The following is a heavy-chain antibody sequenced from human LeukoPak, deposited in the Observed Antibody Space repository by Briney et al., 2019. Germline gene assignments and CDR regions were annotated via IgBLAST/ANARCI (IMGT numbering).Heavy chain of an antibody. J-gene: IGHJ4*02. CDR1: GGSISSSSYS. D-gene: IGHD3-16*02. CDR2: IYYSGST. Sequence: SETLSLTCTVSGGSISSSSYSWGWIRQPPGKGLKWIGSIYYSGSTYYNPSLKSRVTISVDTSKNQFSLKLSSVTAEDTAVYYCARQAVLWLRLGELSSFDYWGQGTLVTVSS. V-gene: IGHV4-39*01. CDR3: ARQAVLWLRLGELSSFDY.